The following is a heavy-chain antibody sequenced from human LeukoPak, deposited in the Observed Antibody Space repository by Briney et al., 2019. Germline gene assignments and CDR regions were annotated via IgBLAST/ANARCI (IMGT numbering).Heavy chain of an antibody. CDR1: GYTFTGYY. Sequence: ASVKVSCTASGYTFTGYYMHWVRQAPGQGLEWMGWINPNSGGTNYAQKFQGRVTMTRDTSISTAYMELSRLRSDDTAVYYCASHSGYPDGWFDPWGQGTLVTVSS. CDR2: INPNSGGT. J-gene: IGHJ5*02. D-gene: IGHD3-22*01. CDR3: ASHSGYPDGWFDP. V-gene: IGHV1-2*02.